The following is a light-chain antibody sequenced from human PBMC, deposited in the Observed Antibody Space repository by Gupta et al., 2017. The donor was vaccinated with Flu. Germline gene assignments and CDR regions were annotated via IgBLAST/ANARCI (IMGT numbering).Light chain of an antibody. CDR3: QQCGCF. J-gene: IGKJ3*01. CDR2: GIS. CDR1: QSVSVNH. Sequence: QSPGPLALTPGGRATRPCRTNQSVSVNHIAWYQQKPRRALSLIISGISSRATGSSDRFSGSGSVTEFTRTVSRLEPEVFAVYQCQQCGCFFGPGTKVEIK. V-gene: IGKV3-20*01.